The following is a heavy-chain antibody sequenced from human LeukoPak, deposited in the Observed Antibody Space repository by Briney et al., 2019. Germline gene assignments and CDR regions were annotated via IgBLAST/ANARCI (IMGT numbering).Heavy chain of an antibody. D-gene: IGHD5-24*01. CDR3: AVAGYIGWFDP. CDR2: IYHSGST. CDR1: GGSISSSNW. J-gene: IGHJ5*02. Sequence: SGTLSLTCVVSGGSISSSNWWSWVRQPPGKGLEWIGEIYHSGSTNSNPSLKSRVTISLDKSKNQFSLKLSSVTAADTAVYYCAVAGYIGWFDPWGQGTLVTVSS. V-gene: IGHV4-4*02.